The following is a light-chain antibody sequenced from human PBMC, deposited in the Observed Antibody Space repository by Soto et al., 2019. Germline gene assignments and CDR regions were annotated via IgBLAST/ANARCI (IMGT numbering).Light chain of an antibody. CDR1: QSISSY. J-gene: IGKJ3*01. CDR3: QQCYSTSS. Sequence: DIPMTQSPSSLSASVGDRVTITCRASQSISSYLNWYQQKPGQAPKLLIYAASSLQSGVPSRFSGSGSGTDFTVTISSLQPEGFATYYWQQCYSTSSVGTGTKVDIK. V-gene: IGKV1-39*01. CDR2: AAS.